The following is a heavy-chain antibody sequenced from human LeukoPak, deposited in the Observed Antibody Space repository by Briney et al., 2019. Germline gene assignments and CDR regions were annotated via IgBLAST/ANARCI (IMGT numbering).Heavy chain of an antibody. CDR1: GGSFSGYY. D-gene: IGHD6-13*01. V-gene: IGHV4-34*01. Sequence: SETLSLTCAVYGGSFSGYYWSWIRQPPGKGLEWIGEINHSGSTNYNPSHKSRVTISVDTSKNQFSLKLSSVTAADTAVYYCARFRAAAGNNWFDPWGQGTLVTVSS. J-gene: IGHJ5*02. CDR3: ARFRAAAGNNWFDP. CDR2: INHSGST.